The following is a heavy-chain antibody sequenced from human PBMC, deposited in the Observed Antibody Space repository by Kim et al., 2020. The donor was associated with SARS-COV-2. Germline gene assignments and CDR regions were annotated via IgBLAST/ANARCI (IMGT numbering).Heavy chain of an antibody. CDR3: ARGENFDP. CDR2: MAPKSGKT. Sequence: ASVKVSCKASGYDFMIFDINWVRQAPGQGLECLGWMAPKSGKTGYAQKFQGRVAMTRDTSTSTAYMELTSLTSEDTAVYYCARGENFDPWGQGTLVSVSS. D-gene: IGHD1-7*01. J-gene: IGHJ5*02. V-gene: IGHV1-8*01. CDR1: GYDFMIFD.